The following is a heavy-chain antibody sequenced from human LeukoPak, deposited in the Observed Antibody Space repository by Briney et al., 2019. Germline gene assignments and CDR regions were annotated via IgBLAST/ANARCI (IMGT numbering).Heavy chain of an antibody. D-gene: IGHD3-10*01. CDR1: GGSISSSSYY. V-gene: IGHV4-39*01. CDR3: ARTTSGNLDGDFQH. CDR2: IYYSGST. Sequence: SETLSLTCTVSGGSISSSSYYWGWIRQPPGKVLEWIGSIYYSGSTYYKPSLKSRVTISVDTSKNQFSLKLSSVTAADTAVYYCARTTSGNLDGDFQHWGQGTLVTVSS. J-gene: IGHJ1*01.